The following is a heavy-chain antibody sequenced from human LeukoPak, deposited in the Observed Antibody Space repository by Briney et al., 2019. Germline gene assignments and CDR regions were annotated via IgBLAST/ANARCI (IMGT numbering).Heavy chain of an antibody. V-gene: IGHV3-30*02. Sequence: GGSVRLSCAASGFIFSSYGMHWVRQAPGKGLEWVAFIRNDGSNKYYADSVKGRFTISRDNSKNTLYLQMNSLRAEDTAVYYCAKLLSNSGRFLYWGQGTLVTVSS. D-gene: IGHD4-23*01. CDR2: IRNDGSNK. J-gene: IGHJ4*02. CDR1: GFIFSSYG. CDR3: AKLLSNSGRFLY.